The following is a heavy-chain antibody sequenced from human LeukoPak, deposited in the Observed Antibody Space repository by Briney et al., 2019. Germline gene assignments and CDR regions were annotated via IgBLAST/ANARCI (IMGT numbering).Heavy chain of an antibody. V-gene: IGHV3-7*01. D-gene: IGHD2-15*01. J-gene: IGHJ4*02. CDR1: GFTFSSYW. Sequence: AGGSLRLSCAASGFTFSSYWMSWVRQAPGKGLEWVANIKQDGSEKYYVDSVKGRFTISRDNAKNSLYLQMNSLRAEDAAVYYCARDFLILGYCSGGSCYSDYFDYWGQGTLVTVSS. CDR2: IKQDGSEK. CDR3: ARDFLILGYCSGGSCYSDYFDY.